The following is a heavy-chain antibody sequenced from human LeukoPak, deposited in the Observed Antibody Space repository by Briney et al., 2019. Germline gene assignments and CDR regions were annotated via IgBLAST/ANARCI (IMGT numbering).Heavy chain of an antibody. V-gene: IGHV3-30*02. J-gene: IGHJ4*02. D-gene: IGHD2-21*01. CDR3: GGLAIYDY. CDR1: GFTVSSHY. CDR2: IHSDGSNK. Sequence: GGSLRLSCAVSGFTVSSHYMSWVRQAPGKGLEWVAFIHSDGSNKYYADSVKGRFTISRDNSKNTLYLQMSSLRAEDMAVYYCGGLAIYDYWGQGTLVTVSS.